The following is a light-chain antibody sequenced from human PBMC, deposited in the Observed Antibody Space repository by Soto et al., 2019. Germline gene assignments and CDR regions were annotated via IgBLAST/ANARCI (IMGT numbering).Light chain of an antibody. V-gene: IGKV1-39*01. Sequence: DIQLTQSPSSLSASSGDRATLTCRASQSISSYLNWYQQKPGKAPKLLIYAASSLQSGVPSRFSGSGSGTDFTLTISSLQPEDFATYYCQQSYSTWWTFGQGTKVDIK. CDR3: QQSYSTWWT. J-gene: IGKJ1*01. CDR1: QSISSY. CDR2: AAS.